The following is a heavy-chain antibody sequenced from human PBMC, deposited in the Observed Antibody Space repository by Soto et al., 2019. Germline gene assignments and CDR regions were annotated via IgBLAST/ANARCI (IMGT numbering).Heavy chain of an antibody. CDR3: ARDREAGYNFSYGMDV. J-gene: IGHJ6*02. V-gene: IGHV4-4*07. CDR1: GADINTYS. Sequence: SETLSLTCSVSGADINTYSWTWIRQPAGKGLEWIGRIYTSASINYNPSLKGRVTLSVDTSTNQVSLRLASVTAADTAIYYCARDREAGYNFSYGMDVWGQATTLTVSS. CDR2: IYTSASI. D-gene: IGHD6-19*01.